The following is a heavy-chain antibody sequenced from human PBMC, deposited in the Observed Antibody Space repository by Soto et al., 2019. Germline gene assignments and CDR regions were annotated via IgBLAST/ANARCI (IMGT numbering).Heavy chain of an antibody. D-gene: IGHD2-8*01. J-gene: IGHJ4*02. Sequence: QVQLVESGGGLVKPGGSLRLSCAASGFTFSNYYMSWIRQAPGKGLRWVSYISSRASTIFYADSVKGRFTISRDNVKNSLYLQMISLRDADTAVYYCERGTNGAFFVYWGQGILVAVSS. V-gene: IGHV3-11*01. CDR2: ISSRASTI. CDR3: ERGTNGAFFVY. CDR1: GFTFSNYY.